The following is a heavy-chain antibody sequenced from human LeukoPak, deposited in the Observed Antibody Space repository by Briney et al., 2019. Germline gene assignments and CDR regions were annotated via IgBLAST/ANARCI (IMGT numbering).Heavy chain of an antibody. D-gene: IGHD5-12*01. CDR3: ARHARGYSFGAWFDP. Sequence: SETLSLTCTVSGGSFNSSYWRWVRQPPAKGLEWVGFMSNSGSNNYSPSFTRRLTISVDTSKNQVSLRLTSVTAADTAVYYCARHARGYSFGAWFDPWGQGVLVTVSS. V-gene: IGHV4-59*01. J-gene: IGHJ5*02. CDR1: GGSFNSSY. CDR2: MSNSGSN.